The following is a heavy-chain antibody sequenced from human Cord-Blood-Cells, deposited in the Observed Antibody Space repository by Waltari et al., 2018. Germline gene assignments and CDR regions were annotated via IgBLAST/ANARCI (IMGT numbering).Heavy chain of an antibody. CDR1: GFTFSNAW. CDR2: IKSKTDGGKT. J-gene: IGHJ4*02. V-gene: IGHV3-15*01. D-gene: IGHD3-3*01. Sequence: EVQLVESGGGLVKPGGSLRLSCAASGFTFSNAWMSWVRQAPGKGVEWVGRIKSKTDGGKTDYAAPVKGRFTISREDSKNTLYLQMNSLKTEDTAVYYCKGSYYDFWSGNFDYWGQGTLVTVSS. CDR3: KGSYYDFWSGNFDY.